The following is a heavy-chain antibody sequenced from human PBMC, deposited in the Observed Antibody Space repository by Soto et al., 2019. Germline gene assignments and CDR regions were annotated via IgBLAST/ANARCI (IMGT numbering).Heavy chain of an antibody. CDR2: IIPFFGTA. CDR3: ARVGHRTNRGLAA. CDR1: GGTFSSSP. J-gene: IGHJ6*01. V-gene: IGHV1-69*01. Sequence: QVQLVQSGAEVKKPGSSVKVSCEASGGTFSSSPINWVRQAPGQGLEWMGGIIPFFGTANYAQKFQGRGTNTADDDTGTADKEPRSLRSEETADEYCARVGHRTNRGLAAWGQWTTVTVSS. D-gene: IGHD1-26*01.